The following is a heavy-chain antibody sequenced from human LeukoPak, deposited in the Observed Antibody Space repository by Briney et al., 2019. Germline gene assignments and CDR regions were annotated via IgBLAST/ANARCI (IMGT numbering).Heavy chain of an antibody. Sequence: PGGSLRLSCAASGFTFSSSWMHWVRQAPGKGLVWVSRIASDGSDTRYADSVKGRFTISRDNANDTLYLQMNSLRAEATAVYYCARVRSGGDFDVWGQGTLVTVYS. V-gene: IGHV3-74*01. CDR3: ARVRSGGDFDV. CDR2: IASDGSDT. CDR1: GFTFSSSW. J-gene: IGHJ4*02. D-gene: IGHD3-10*01.